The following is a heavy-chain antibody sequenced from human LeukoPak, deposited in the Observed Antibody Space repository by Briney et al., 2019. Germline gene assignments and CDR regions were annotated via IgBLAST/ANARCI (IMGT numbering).Heavy chain of an antibody. CDR2: ISSSSSYI. V-gene: IGHV3-21*01. CDR1: GFTFSSYS. D-gene: IGHD2-15*01. Sequence: GGSLRLSCAASGFTFSSYSMNWVRQAPGKGLEWVSSISSSSSYIYYADSVKGRFTISRDNAKNSLYLQMSSLRAEDTAVYYCARVYCSGGSCYSFDYWGQGTLVTVSS. J-gene: IGHJ4*02. CDR3: ARVYCSGGSCYSFDY.